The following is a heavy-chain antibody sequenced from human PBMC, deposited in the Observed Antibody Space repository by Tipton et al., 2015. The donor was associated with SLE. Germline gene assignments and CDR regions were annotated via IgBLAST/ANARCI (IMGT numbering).Heavy chain of an antibody. D-gene: IGHD2-2*01. CDR2: INPSGGST. CDR1: GYTFTSYG. Sequence: QVQLVQSGAEVKKPGASVKVSCKASGYTFTSYGISWVRQAPGQGLEWMGIINPSGGSTSYAQKFQGRVTMTRDTSTSTVYMELSSLRSEDTAVYYCARVVHYCSSTSCKDYGMDVWGQGTTVTVSS. J-gene: IGHJ6*02. CDR3: ARVVHYCSSTSCKDYGMDV. V-gene: IGHV1-46*01.